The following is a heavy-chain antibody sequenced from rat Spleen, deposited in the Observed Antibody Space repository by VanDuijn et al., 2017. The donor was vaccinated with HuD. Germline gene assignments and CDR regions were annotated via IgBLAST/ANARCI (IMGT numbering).Heavy chain of an antibody. CDR2: ITSGGSNT. Sequence: EVQLVESGGGLVQPGRSLKLSCAASGFTFSSFAMAWVHQAPKKGLEWVATITSGGSNTYYPDSVKGRFTISRDPAQNTLYLQMDSLRSEDTASYSCARQWYYFDYWGQGFMVTVSS. CDR3: ARQWYYFDY. V-gene: IGHV5S13*01. J-gene: IGHJ2*01. D-gene: IGHD1-1*01. CDR1: GFTFSSFA.